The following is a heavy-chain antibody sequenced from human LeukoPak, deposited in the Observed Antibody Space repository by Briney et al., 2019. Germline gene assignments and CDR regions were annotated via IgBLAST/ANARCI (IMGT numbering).Heavy chain of an antibody. Sequence: ASVKVSCKASGGTFSSYAISWVRQAPGQGLEWMGRIIPILGIANYAQKFQGRVTITADKSTSTACMELSSLRSEDTAVYYCARGVGCSSTSCLAGMGFDPWGQGTLVTVSS. CDR2: IIPILGIA. D-gene: IGHD2-2*01. J-gene: IGHJ5*02. CDR1: GGTFSSYA. CDR3: ARGVGCSSTSCLAGMGFDP. V-gene: IGHV1-69*04.